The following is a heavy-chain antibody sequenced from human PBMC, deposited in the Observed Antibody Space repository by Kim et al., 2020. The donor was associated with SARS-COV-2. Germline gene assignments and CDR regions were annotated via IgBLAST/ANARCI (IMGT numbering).Heavy chain of an antibody. D-gene: IGHD3-22*01. CDR3: ARDPRPYYYDSSGYYGH. CDR2: IKQDGSEK. CDR1: GFTFSSYW. Sequence: GGSLRLSCAASGFTFSSYWMSWVRQAPGKGLEWVANIKQDGSEKYYVDLVKGRFTISRDNAKNSLYLQMNSLRAEDTAVYYCARDPRPYYYDSSGYYGHWGQGTLVTVSS. J-gene: IGHJ4*02. V-gene: IGHV3-7*01.